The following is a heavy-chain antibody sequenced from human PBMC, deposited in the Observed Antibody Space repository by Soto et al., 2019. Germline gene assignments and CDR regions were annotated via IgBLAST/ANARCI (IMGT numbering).Heavy chain of an antibody. D-gene: IGHD5-18*01. Sequence: SVKVSCEAPGDTFSSYTITWVRQAPGQGLEWLGGIIPLFGTPNYAQKFQGRVTITADESTSTSSMELSSLRSEDTAVYFCARWDNSYVTSEDAFDIWGQGTMVTVSS. CDR1: GDTFSSYT. V-gene: IGHV1-69*13. CDR3: ARWDNSYVTSEDAFDI. J-gene: IGHJ3*02. CDR2: IIPLFGTP.